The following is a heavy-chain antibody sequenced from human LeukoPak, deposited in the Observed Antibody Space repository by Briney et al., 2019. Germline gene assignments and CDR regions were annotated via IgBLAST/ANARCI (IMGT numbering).Heavy chain of an antibody. CDR2: ISGSGANS. V-gene: IGHV3-23*01. CDR3: ASWGAIGAFDI. J-gene: IGHJ3*02. Sequence: GGSLRFSCAASGFTFSNYAMSWVRQAPGKGLEWVSGISGSGANSYYADSVKGRFTISRDNSKNTLYLQMNSLRADDTAVYYCASWGAIGAFDIWGQGTMVTVSS. CDR1: GFTFSNYA. D-gene: IGHD7-27*01.